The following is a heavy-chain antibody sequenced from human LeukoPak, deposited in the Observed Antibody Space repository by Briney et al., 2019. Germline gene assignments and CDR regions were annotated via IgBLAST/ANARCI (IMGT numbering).Heavy chain of an antibody. CDR1: GYTFTGYY. CDR2: INPNSGGT. V-gene: IGHV1-2*04. Sequence: ASVKVSCKASGYTFTGYYMHWVRQAPGQGLEWMGWINPNSGGTNYAQKFQGWVTMTRDTSISTAYMELSRLRSDDTAVYYCARGEGYTAMGLMDVWGKGITVTVSS. CDR3: ARGEGYTAMGLMDV. J-gene: IGHJ6*04. D-gene: IGHD5-18*01.